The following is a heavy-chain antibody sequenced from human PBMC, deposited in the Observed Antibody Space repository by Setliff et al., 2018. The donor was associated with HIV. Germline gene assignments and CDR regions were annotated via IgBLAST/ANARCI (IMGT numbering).Heavy chain of an antibody. CDR1: GFTFSDYY. J-gene: IGHJ6*03. Sequence: GGSLRLSCAASGFTFSDYYMSWIRQAPGKGLEWVSFISTSGSPIYYADSVKGRFTISRDNAKNSLYLQMHSLRAEDTAIYYCAKMTPSYYFYKDAWGNGTTVTVSS. V-gene: IGHV3-11*04. CDR3: AKMTPSYYFYKDA. CDR2: ISTSGSPI. D-gene: IGHD2-15*01.